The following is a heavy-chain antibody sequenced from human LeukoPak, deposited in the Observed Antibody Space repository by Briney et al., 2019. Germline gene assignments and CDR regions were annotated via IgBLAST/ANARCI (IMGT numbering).Heavy chain of an antibody. V-gene: IGHV1-3*01. CDR2: INAGNGNT. CDR3: AREVTMIVVALDAFDI. D-gene: IGHD3-22*01. Sequence: GASVKVSCKASGYTFTSYAMHWVRQAPGQRLEWMGWINAGNGNTKYSQKFQGRVTITRDTSASTAYMELSSLRSEDTAVYYCAREVTMIVVALDAFDIWGQGTMVTVSS. CDR1: GYTFTSYA. J-gene: IGHJ3*02.